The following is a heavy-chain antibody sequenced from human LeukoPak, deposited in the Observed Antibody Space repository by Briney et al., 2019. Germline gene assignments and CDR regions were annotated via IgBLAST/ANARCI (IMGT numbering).Heavy chain of an antibody. D-gene: IGHD3-9*01. J-gene: IGHJ4*02. CDR2: ISAYNGNT. Sequence: GASVKVSCKASGYTFTSYGISWVRQAPGQGLEWMGWISAYNGNTNYAQKLQGRVTMTTDTSTSTAYMELRSLRSDDTAVYYCARDSVGYYDILTGYYYPSRFDHWGQGTLVTVSS. V-gene: IGHV1-18*04. CDR1: GYTFTSYG. CDR3: ARDSVGYYDILTGYYYPSRFDH.